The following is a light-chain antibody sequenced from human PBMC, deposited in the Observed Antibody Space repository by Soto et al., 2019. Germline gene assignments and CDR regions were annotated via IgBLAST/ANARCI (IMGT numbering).Light chain of an antibody. V-gene: IGKV3-11*01. CDR2: DAS. Sequence: ETMMTQSPDTLSVSLGERATLSCRASQSLRSSLAWYQQKPGQAPRLLIYDASTRATGIPARFSGSGSGTDFTLTISSLEPEDFAVYYCQQRSNLFGQGTRLEIK. J-gene: IGKJ5*01. CDR1: QSLRSS. CDR3: QQRSNL.